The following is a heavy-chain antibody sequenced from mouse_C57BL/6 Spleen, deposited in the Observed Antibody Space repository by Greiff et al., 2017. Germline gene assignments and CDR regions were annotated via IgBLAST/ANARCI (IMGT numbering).Heavy chain of an antibody. CDR3: ARSPFRGWYFDV. V-gene: IGHV1-52*01. J-gene: IGHJ1*03. Sequence: QVQLKQPGAELVRPGSSVKLSCKASGYTFTSYWMHWVKQRPIQGLEWIGNIDPSDSETHYNQKFKDKATLTVDKSSSTAYMQLSSLTSEDSAVYYCARSPFRGWYFDVWGTGTTVTVSS. CDR1: GYTFTSYW. CDR2: IDPSDSET.